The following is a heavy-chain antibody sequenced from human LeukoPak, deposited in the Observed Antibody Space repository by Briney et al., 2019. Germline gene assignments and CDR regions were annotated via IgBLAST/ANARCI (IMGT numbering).Heavy chain of an antibody. CDR2: IKEDGREK. Sequence: PGVSLRLSCATSGFTFSSSWMSWVRQAPGKGLECVANIKEDGREKYYVDSVKGRFTISRDNAKNSLYLQMSSLRAEDTAVYYCARGGRPDYWGQGTLVTVSS. V-gene: IGHV3-7*01. CDR1: GFTFSSSW. CDR3: ARGGRPDY. D-gene: IGHD3-10*01. J-gene: IGHJ4*02.